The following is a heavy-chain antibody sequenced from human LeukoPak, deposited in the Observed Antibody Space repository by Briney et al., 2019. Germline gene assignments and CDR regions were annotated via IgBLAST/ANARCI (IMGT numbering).Heavy chain of an antibody. CDR1: GYTFTGYY. Sequence: GASVRVSCKASGYTFTGYYMHWVRQAPGQGLEWMGWINPNSGGTNYAQKFQGRVTMTRDTSISTAYMELSRLRSDDTAVYYCARDIGQRLLWFGELLGWFDPWGQGTLVTVSS. V-gene: IGHV1-2*02. J-gene: IGHJ5*02. CDR2: INPNSGGT. CDR3: ARDIGQRLLWFGELLGWFDP. D-gene: IGHD3-10*01.